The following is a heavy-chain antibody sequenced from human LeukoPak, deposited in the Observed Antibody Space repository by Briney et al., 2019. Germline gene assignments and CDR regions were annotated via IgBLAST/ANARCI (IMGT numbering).Heavy chain of an antibody. CDR3: ARDGGDIVVVPAAMYYYYYGMDV. Sequence: PGGSLRLSCAASGFTFSSYAMHWVRQAPGKGLEWVAVISYDGSNKYYADSVKGRFTISRDNSKNTLYLQMNSLRAEDTAVYYCARDGGDIVVVPAAMYYYYYGMDVWGQGTTVTVSS. J-gene: IGHJ6*02. V-gene: IGHV3-30*04. D-gene: IGHD2-2*01. CDR2: ISYDGSNK. CDR1: GFTFSSYA.